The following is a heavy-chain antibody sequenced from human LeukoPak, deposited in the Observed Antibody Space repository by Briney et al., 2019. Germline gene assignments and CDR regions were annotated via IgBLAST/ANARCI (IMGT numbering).Heavy chain of an antibody. CDR2: IYYSGST. J-gene: IGHJ5*02. Sequence: SETLSLTCTVSGGSISSSSYYWGWIRQPPGKGLEWIGSIYYSGSTYYNPSLKSRVTISVDTSKNQFSLKLSSVTAADTAVYYCAREGDTNWFEPWGQGTLVTVSS. CDR1: GGSISSSSYY. V-gene: IGHV4-39*01. CDR3: AREGDTNWFEP. D-gene: IGHD5-18*01.